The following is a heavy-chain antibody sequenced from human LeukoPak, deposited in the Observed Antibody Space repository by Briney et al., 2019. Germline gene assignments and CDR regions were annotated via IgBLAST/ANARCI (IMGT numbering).Heavy chain of an antibody. V-gene: IGHV3-23*01. D-gene: IGHD2-2*03. CDR1: GFTFSSYA. Sequence: GGSLRLSCAASGFTFSSYAMSWVRQAPGKGLEWLSAISGSGGSTYYADSVKGRFTISRDNSKNTLYLHMNSLRAEDTAVYYCAKAVGIVVVPAAMPYYWGQGTLVTVSS. CDR3: AKAVGIVVVPAAMPYY. J-gene: IGHJ4*02. CDR2: ISGSGGST.